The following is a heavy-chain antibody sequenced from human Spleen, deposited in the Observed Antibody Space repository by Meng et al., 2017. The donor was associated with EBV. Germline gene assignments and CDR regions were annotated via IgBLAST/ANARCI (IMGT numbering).Heavy chain of an antibody. Sequence: GVVLKRPGLSLKFTVKALAGPSRNNAISGMRQSPGKVLEWLGEFLPTWGATNYPQKFNGRVTITADESTSTHYIVMSSLSSEDTAEYYCASESGRGYTPDYWGQGTLVTVSS. CDR1: AGPSRNNA. CDR2: FLPTWGAT. V-gene: IGHV1-69*01. D-gene: IGHD3-10*01. CDR3: ASESGRGYTPDY. J-gene: IGHJ4*02.